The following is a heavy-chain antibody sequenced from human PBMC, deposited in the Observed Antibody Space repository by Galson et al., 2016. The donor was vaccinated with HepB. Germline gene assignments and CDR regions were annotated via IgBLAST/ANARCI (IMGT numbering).Heavy chain of an antibody. J-gene: IGHJ4*02. CDR3: ARAGGDRQQLVLSYFDS. CDR2: IIPIIGIG. D-gene: IGHD6-13*01. Sequence: SVKVSCKASGGTFNSYALNWVRQAPGQGLEWMGLIIPIIGIGNHAQKFQGRVTITADKSTSTAYMELSNVTSADTAIYYCARAGGDRQQLVLSYFDSWGQGTLVTVSS. V-gene: IGHV1-69*10. CDR1: GGTFNSYA.